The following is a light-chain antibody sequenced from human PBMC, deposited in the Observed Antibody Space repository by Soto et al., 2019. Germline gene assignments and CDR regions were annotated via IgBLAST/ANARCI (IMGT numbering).Light chain of an antibody. CDR2: SND. CDR3: ATWDDSLDGPV. CDR1: GSGIGGNT. J-gene: IGLJ3*02. Sequence: QSVLTQPPSATGTPGQTVTVSCSGRGSGIGGNTVSWYQPLPGTAPRLLIHSNDRRPSGVPDRFSGSKSGASASLAISGLQSEDEADYYCATWDDSLDGPVFGGGTQLTVL. V-gene: IGLV1-44*01.